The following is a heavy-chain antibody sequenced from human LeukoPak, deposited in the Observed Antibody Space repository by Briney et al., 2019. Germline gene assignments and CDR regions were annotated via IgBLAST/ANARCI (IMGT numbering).Heavy chain of an antibody. CDR2: ISWNSGSI. CDR3: AKAHDILTGYYNVKAFDI. D-gene: IGHD3-9*01. V-gene: IGHV3-9*01. Sequence: GGSLRLSCAASGFTFDDYAMHWVRQAPGKGLEWVSGISWNSGSIGYADSVKGRFTISRDNAKNSLYLQMNSLRAEDTALYYCAKAHDILTGYYNVKAFDIWGQGTMVTVSS. CDR1: GFTFDDYA. J-gene: IGHJ3*02.